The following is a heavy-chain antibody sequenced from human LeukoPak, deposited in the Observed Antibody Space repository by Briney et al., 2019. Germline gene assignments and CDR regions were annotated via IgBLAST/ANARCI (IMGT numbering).Heavy chain of an antibody. Sequence: ASVKVSCKASGYTFTSYGISWVRPAPGQGLEWMGWISAYNGNTNYAQKLQGRVTMTTDTSTSTAYMELRSLRSDDTAVYYCARDLRAELSHLSESDYWGQGTLVTVSS. J-gene: IGHJ4*02. CDR1: GYTFTSYG. CDR3: ARDLRAELSHLSESDY. D-gene: IGHD2/OR15-2a*01. CDR2: ISAYNGNT. V-gene: IGHV1-18*01.